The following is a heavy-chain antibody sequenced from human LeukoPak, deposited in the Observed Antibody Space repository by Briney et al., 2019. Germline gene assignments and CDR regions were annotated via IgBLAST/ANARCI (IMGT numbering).Heavy chain of an antibody. CDR3: AKWGDYDVLTGYYVSDY. D-gene: IGHD3-9*01. Sequence: GGSLRLSCAASGFTFSNYAMSWVRQAPGKGLEWVSAITGSGGNTYYADSVKGRFTIYRDNSKNTVFLQMNSLRAEDTAVYYCAKWGDYDVLTGYYVSDYWGQGTLVTVSS. J-gene: IGHJ4*02. CDR1: GFTFSNYA. V-gene: IGHV3-23*01. CDR2: ITGSGGNT.